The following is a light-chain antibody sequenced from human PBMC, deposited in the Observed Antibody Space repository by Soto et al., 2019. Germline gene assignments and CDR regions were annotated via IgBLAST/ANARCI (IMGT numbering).Light chain of an antibody. V-gene: IGKV2-30*01. CDR3: MQGTHWPYT. CDR2: KVS. Sequence: DVVMTQSPLSLPVTLGQPASISCRSSQSPEYSDGNTYLNWFQQRPGQSPRRLIYKVSNRDSGVPDRFSGSGSGTDFTLRISSVEAEDVGVYYCMQGTHWPYTFGPGTKLEIK. CDR1: QSPEYSDGNTY. J-gene: IGKJ2*01.